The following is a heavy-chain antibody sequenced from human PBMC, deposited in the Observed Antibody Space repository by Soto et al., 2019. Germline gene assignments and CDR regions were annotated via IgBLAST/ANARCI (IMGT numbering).Heavy chain of an antibody. J-gene: IGHJ4*02. Sequence: GGSLRLSCAASGFTFSSYGMHWVRQAPGKGLEWVAVIWSDGSNKYYADSVKGRFTISRDNSKNTLYLQMDSLRAEDTAVYYCARYYYDSSGYYPLWGQGTLVTVSS. CDR1: GFTFSSYG. D-gene: IGHD3-22*01. CDR3: ARYYYDSSGYYPL. CDR2: IWSDGSNK. V-gene: IGHV3-33*01.